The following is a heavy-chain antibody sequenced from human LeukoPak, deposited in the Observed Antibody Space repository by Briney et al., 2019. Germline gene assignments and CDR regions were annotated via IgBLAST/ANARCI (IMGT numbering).Heavy chain of an antibody. CDR1: GGSISSYY. CDR2: ITSSSSYI. CDR3: ARDPYSGNYGNYYYYYMDV. J-gene: IGHJ6*03. D-gene: IGHD1-26*01. Sequence: ETLSLTCTVSGGSISSYYWSWVRQAPGKGLEWVSSITSSSSYIYYADSVKGRFTISRDNAKNSLYLQMNSLRAEDTAVYYCARDPYSGNYGNYYYYYMDVWGKGTTVTISS. V-gene: IGHV3-21*01.